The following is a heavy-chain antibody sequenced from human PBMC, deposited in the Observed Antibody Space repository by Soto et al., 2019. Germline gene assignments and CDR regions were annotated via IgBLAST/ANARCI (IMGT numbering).Heavy chain of an antibody. CDR1: GGSISSGGYS. D-gene: IGHD2-15*01. J-gene: IGHJ1*01. V-gene: IGHV4-30-2*01. CDR2: IYPSGST. Sequence: QLQLQESGSGLVKPSQTLSLTCAVSGGSISSGGYSWSWIRQPPGKGLEWIGYIYPSGSTYSKPSLESRVTIAVDGSTNQFNRKLSSQRAAVTDMCYWARGAPVVIQLWGQGTLVAVSS. CDR3: ARGAPVVIQL.